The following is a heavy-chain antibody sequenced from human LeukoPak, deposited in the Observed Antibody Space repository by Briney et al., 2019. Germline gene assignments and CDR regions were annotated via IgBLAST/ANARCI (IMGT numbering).Heavy chain of an antibody. CDR3: ARGKQWLVHYDY. J-gene: IGHJ4*02. CDR2: INHSGST. V-gene: IGHV4-34*01. CDR1: GFTFSSCA. Sequence: GSLRLSCAASGFTFSSCAMSWIRQPPGKGLEWIGEINHSGSTNYNPSLKSRVTISVDTSKNQFSLKLSSVTAADTAVYYCARGKQWLVHYDYWGQGTLVTVSS. D-gene: IGHD6-19*01.